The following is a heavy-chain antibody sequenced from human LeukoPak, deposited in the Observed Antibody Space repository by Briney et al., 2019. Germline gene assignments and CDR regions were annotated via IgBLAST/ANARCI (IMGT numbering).Heavy chain of an antibody. J-gene: IGHJ4*02. D-gene: IGHD3-9*01. Sequence: SETLSLTCTVSGGSISSSSYYWGWIRQPPGKGLEWIGSIYCSGSTYYNPSLKSRVTISVDTSKNQFSLKLSSVTAADTAVYYCAREYYDILTGYYKLHDYWGQGTLVTVSS. CDR3: AREYYDILTGYYKLHDY. V-gene: IGHV4-39*02. CDR1: GGSISSSSYY. CDR2: IYCSGST.